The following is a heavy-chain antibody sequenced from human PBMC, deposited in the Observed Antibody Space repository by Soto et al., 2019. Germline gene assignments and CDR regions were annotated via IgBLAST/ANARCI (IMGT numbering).Heavy chain of an antibody. CDR3: ARYLLLWFGELYPGMDV. CDR1: GYTFTSYG. J-gene: IGHJ6*02. Sequence: QVQLVQSGAEVKKPGASVKVSCKASGYTFTSYGISWVRQAPGQGLEWMGWISAYNGNTNYAQKLQGRVTMTTDTSTSTAYMELRSLRSDDTAVYYCARYLLLWFGELYPGMDVWGQGTTVTVSS. V-gene: IGHV1-18*01. D-gene: IGHD3-10*01. CDR2: ISAYNGNT.